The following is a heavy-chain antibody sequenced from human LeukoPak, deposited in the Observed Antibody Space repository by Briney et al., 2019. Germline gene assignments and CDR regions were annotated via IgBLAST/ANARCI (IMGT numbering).Heavy chain of an antibody. J-gene: IGHJ6*02. D-gene: IGHD4-17*01. CDR1: GYTFTGYY. Sequence: ASVKVSCKASGYTFTGYYMHWVRQAPGQGLEWMGWINPNSGGTNYAQKFQGRVTMTRDTSISTAYMELSRLRPDDTAVYYCARDYGDYYYYYGMDVWGQGTTVTVSS. V-gene: IGHV1-2*02. CDR2: INPNSGGT. CDR3: ARDYGDYYYYYGMDV.